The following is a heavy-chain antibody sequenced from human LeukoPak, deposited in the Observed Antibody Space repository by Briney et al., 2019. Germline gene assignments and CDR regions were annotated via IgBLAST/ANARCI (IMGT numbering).Heavy chain of an antibody. CDR2: IYYSGST. J-gene: IGHJ4*02. D-gene: IGHD3-22*01. Sequence: SETLSLTCAVSGGSITSSNWWTWLRQPPGKGLEWIATIYYSGSTYHNPSLKSRVTISVDTSKNQFSLKLSSVTAADTAMYYCARYWGPYDNSGAYFDYWGQGTLVTVSS. V-gene: IGHV4-39*01. CDR3: ARYWGPYDNSGAYFDY. CDR1: GGSITSSNW.